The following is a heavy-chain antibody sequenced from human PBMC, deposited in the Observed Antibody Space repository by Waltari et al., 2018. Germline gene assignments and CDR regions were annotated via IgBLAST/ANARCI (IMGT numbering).Heavy chain of an antibody. CDR3: ARLAGSPNRSHGSEDF. D-gene: IGHD2-15*01. J-gene: IGHJ6*02. V-gene: IGHV1-46*01. CDR2: INPNIGTT. Sequence: QVQLVQSGAEVKKPGASVKISCKASGYIFTSYYVHWVRQAAGQGLELRGIINPNIGTTSYTQKFQGRVTMTRDTSTDTVYMELSSLKSEDAAVYYCARLAGSPNRSHGSEDFWGQGTTVTVSS. CDR1: GYIFTSYY.